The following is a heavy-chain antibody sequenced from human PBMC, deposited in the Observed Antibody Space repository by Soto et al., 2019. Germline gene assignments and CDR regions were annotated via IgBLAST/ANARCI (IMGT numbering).Heavy chain of an antibody. Sequence: EVQLVESGGGLVQPGGSLRLSCVASGFTFSSYWMHWVRQAPGKGLVWVSSISNDGSSTSYADPVKGRFTISRDNAKNTLYLQMNSLRAEDTAVYYCARRPITSPQNWGKGTLVIVS. J-gene: IGHJ1*01. D-gene: IGHD3-16*01. CDR2: ISNDGSST. V-gene: IGHV3-74*01. CDR1: GFTFSSYW. CDR3: ARRPITSPQN.